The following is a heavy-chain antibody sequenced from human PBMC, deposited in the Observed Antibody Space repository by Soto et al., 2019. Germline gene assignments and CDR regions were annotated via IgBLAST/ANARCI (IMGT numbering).Heavy chain of an antibody. CDR2: ISAYNGNT. CDR1: GYTFTSYG. V-gene: IGHV1-18*01. Sequence: ASVKVSCKASGYTFTSYGISWVRQAPGQGLEWMGWISAYNGNTNYAQKLQGRVTMTTDTSTSTAYMELRSLRSDDTAVYYCARKGYYDFWSGYYDYWGQGTLVTVSS. D-gene: IGHD3-3*01. J-gene: IGHJ4*02. CDR3: ARKGYYDFWSGYYDY.